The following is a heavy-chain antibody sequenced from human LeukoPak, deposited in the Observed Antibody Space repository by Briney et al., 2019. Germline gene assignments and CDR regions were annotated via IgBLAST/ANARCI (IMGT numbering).Heavy chain of an antibody. CDR2: ISAYNGNT. CDR3: ARGYSYGHGGLYAFDI. D-gene: IGHD5-18*01. Sequence: ASVKVSCKASGYTFTSYGISWVRQAPGQGLEWMGWISAYNGNTNYAHKIQGRVTITADEFTSTAYMELSSLRSEDTAVYYCARGYSYGHGGLYAFDIWGQGTMVTVSS. J-gene: IGHJ3*02. CDR1: GYTFTSYG. V-gene: IGHV1-18*01.